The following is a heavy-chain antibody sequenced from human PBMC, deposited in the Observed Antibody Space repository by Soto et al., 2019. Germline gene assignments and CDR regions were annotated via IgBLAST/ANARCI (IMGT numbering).Heavy chain of an antibody. CDR3: ARVGVAASPNMDV. V-gene: IGHV1-2*02. CDR1: GYTFTGYY. CDR2: INPNSGGT. D-gene: IGHD6-25*01. Sequence: ASVKVSCEASGYTFTGYYMHWVRQAPGQGLEWMGWINPNSGGTNYAQKFQGRVTMTRDTSISTAYMELSRLRSDDAAVYYCARVGVAASPNMDVWGQGTTVTVSS. J-gene: IGHJ6*02.